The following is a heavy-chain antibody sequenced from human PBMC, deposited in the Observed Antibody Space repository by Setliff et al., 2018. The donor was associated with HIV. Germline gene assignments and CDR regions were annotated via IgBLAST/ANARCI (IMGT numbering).Heavy chain of an antibody. J-gene: IGHJ4*02. CDR1: GYTFTGYY. CDR2: INPNSGGT. Sequence: ASVKVSCKASGYTFTGYYMHWVRQAPGQGLEWMGRINPNSGGTNYAQKFQGRVTMTRDTSMNTAYMELSRLRSEDIDVYYCARLRIHRVVVPAAIGDYWGQGTLVTVSS. CDR3: ARLRIHRVVVPAAIGDY. V-gene: IGHV1-2*05. D-gene: IGHD2-2*01.